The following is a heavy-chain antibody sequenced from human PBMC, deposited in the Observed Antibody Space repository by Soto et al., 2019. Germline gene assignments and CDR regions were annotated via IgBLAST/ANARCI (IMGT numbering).Heavy chain of an antibody. CDR2: IYSGGST. CDR3: ASLYSSSSSYYYYYYMDV. V-gene: IGHV3-53*04. CDR1: GFTVSSNY. J-gene: IGHJ6*03. D-gene: IGHD6-6*01. Sequence: GGSLRLSCAASGFTVSSNYMSWVRQAPGKGLEWVSVIYSGGSTYYADSVKGRFTISRHNSKNTLYLQMNSLRAEDTAVYYCASLYSSSSSYYYYYYMDVWGKGTTVTVSS.